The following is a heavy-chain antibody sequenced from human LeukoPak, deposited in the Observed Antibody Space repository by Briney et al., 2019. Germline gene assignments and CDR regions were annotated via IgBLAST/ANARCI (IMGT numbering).Heavy chain of an antibody. Sequence: GGSQRLSCAASGFTFRNYWMSWVRQAPGKGLEWVANIKEDGSEKYCVDSVKGRFVISRDNAENSLYLQMDSLRVDDTAIYYCARDQEGGAGSCYFDFWGQGALVTVSS. V-gene: IGHV3-7*01. CDR3: ARDQEGGAGSCYFDF. CDR1: GFTFRNYW. CDR2: IKEDGSEK. J-gene: IGHJ4*02. D-gene: IGHD2-15*01.